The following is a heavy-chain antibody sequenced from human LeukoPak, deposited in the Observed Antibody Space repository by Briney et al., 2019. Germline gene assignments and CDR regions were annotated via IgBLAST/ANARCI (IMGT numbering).Heavy chain of an antibody. Sequence: SETLSHTCTVSGGSISSGDYYWSWIRQPPGKGLEWIGYIYYSGSTYYNPSLKSRVTISVDTSKNQFSLKLSSVTAADTAVYYCARERIAELVDYWGQGTLVTVSS. CDR2: IYYSGST. CDR3: ARERIAELVDY. J-gene: IGHJ4*02. CDR1: GGSISSGDYY. V-gene: IGHV4-30-4*01. D-gene: IGHD6-13*01.